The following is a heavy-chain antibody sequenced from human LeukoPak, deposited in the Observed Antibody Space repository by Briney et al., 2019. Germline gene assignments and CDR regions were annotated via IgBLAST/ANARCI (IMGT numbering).Heavy chain of an antibody. D-gene: IGHD1-26*01. CDR1: GGSISSNGYY. J-gene: IGHJ4*02. CDR3: ARVFGGSYYGGFDY. V-gene: IGHV4-39*07. Sequence: SETLSLTCTVSGGSISSNGYYWAWFRQPPGKGLEWIGSIYYSGGTYYNPSLKSRVTISIDTSKNQFSLKLRSVTAADTAVYYCARVFGGSYYGGFDYWGQGTLVTVSS. CDR2: IYYSGGT.